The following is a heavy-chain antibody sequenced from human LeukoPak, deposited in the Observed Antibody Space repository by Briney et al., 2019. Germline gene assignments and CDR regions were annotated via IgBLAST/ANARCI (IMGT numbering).Heavy chain of an antibody. CDR1: GGSISGDY. V-gene: IGHV4-59*08. D-gene: IGHD3-3*01. CDR2: ISYTGNT. Sequence: SETLSLTCIVSGGSISGDYWNWIRQPPGKGLEWIGSISYTGNTNYKSSLRSRVTISLDTPKNQFSLRLTSVTAADTAVYYCARAKEERVFLSGFDIWGQGTMVTVSS. J-gene: IGHJ3*02. CDR3: ARAKEERVFLSGFDI.